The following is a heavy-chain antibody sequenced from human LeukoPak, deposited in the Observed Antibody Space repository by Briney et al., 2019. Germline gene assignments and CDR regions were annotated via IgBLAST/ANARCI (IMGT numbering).Heavy chain of an antibody. D-gene: IGHD3-10*01. CDR2: ISSSSSYI. Sequence: GGSLRLSCAASGFTFSSYSMNWVRQAPGKGLEWVSSISSSSSYIYYADSVKGRFTTSRDNAKNSLYLQMNSLRAEDTAVYYCARDHDYYGSGSRYWGQGTLVTVSS. CDR1: GFTFSSYS. V-gene: IGHV3-21*01. CDR3: ARDHDYYGSGSRY. J-gene: IGHJ4*02.